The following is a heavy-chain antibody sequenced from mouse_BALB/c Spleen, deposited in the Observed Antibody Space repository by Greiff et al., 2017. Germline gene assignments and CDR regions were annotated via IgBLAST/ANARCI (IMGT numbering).Heavy chain of an antibody. CDR1: GFSLSRYS. D-gene: IGHD2-14*01. J-gene: IGHJ3*01. Sequence: VQVVESGPGLVAPSQSLSITCTVSGFSLSRYSVHWVRQPPGKGLEWLGMIWGGGSTDYNSALKSRLSISKDNSKSQVFLKMNSLQTDDTAMYYCARNDYRYPWFAYWGQGTLVTVSA. V-gene: IGHV2-6-4*01. CDR2: IWGGGST. CDR3: ARNDYRYPWFAY.